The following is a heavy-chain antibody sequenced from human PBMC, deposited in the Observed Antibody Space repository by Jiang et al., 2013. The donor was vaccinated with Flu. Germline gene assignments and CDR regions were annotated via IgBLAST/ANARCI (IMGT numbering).Heavy chain of an antibody. V-gene: IGHV4-39*07. CDR1: GGSISSSSYY. J-gene: IGHJ3*02. Sequence: SLTCTVSGGSISSSSYYWGWIRQPPGKGLEWIGSIYYSGSTYYNPSLKSRVTISVDTSKNQFSLKLSSVTAADTAVYYCARARIYYYDSSGYHDAFDIWGQGTMVTVSS. CDR3: ARARIYYYDSSGYHDAFDI. CDR2: IYYSGST. D-gene: IGHD3-22*01.